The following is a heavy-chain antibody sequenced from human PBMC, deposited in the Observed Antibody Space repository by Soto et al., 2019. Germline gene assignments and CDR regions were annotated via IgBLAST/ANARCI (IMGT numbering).Heavy chain of an antibody. J-gene: IGHJ3*02. D-gene: IGHD2-2*01. CDR3: ARETGYCSSTSCYGFGAFDI. CDR2: ISSSSSNI. V-gene: IGHV3-21*01. Sequence: GGSLRLSCAASGFTFSSYSMNWVRQAPGKGLEWVSSISSSSSNIYYADSVKGRFTISRDNAKNSLYLQMNSLRAEDTAVYYCARETGYCSSTSCYGFGAFDIWGQGTMVTVSS. CDR1: GFTFSSYS.